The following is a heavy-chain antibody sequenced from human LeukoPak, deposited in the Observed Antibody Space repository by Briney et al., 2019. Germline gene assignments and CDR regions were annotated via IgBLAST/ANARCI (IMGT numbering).Heavy chain of an antibody. CDR1: GYTFTSYD. Sequence: SVKVSCKASGYTFTSYDINWVRQAPGQGLEWMGRIIPILGIANYAQKFQGRVTITADKSTSTAYMELSSLRSEDTAVYYCARGSGYYYDSSGYYYGYWGQGTLVTVSS. CDR2: IIPILGIA. J-gene: IGHJ4*02. CDR3: ARGSGYYYDSSGYYYGY. D-gene: IGHD3-22*01. V-gene: IGHV1-69*04.